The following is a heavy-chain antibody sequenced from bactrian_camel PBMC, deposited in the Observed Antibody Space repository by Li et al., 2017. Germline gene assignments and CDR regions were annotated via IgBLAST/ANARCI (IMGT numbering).Heavy chain of an antibody. J-gene: IGHJ6*01. CDR1: GLTDAIDC. CDR3: AAEAAFCSGRYCYCPALRVATEYNS. Sequence: HVQLVESGGGSVQTGGSLRLSCAVTGLTDAIDCLKWFRQAPGKERSGIAAVASDGQISYDDSVKGRFTMSKDNERSTLYLQMNELKPEDTGMYYCAAEAAFCSGRYCYCPALRVATEYNSWGQGTQVTVS. V-gene: IGHV3S55*01. D-gene: IGHD2*01. CDR2: VASDGQI.